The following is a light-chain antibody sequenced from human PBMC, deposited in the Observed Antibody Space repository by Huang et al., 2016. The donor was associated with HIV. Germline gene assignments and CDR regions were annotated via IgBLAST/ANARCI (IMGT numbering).Light chain of an antibody. CDR1: RNVRSN. V-gene: IGKV3D-15*01. Sequence: EIVMTQSPATLSVSPGVGATLSCRASRNVRSNLAWDQQTPGQDPRLPIYDTSTRASGVPARCSGRGSGTECTLTISGLQSEDFAVYYCQQYDNWPPGLTFGGGTKVEI. J-gene: IGKJ4*01. CDR2: DTS. CDR3: QQYDNWPPGLT.